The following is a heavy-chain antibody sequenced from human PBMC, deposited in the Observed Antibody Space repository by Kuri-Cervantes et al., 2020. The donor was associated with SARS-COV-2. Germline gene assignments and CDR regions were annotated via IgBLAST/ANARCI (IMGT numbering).Heavy chain of an antibody. J-gene: IGHJ4*02. CDR3: AKVGPTYDSSGYYDY. CDR1: GFTFSSYS. V-gene: IGHV3-9*03. CDR2: ISWNSGSI. Sequence: SLKISCAASGFTFSSYSMHWVRQAPGKGLEWVSGISWNSGSIGYADSVKGRFTISRDNAKNSLYLQMNSLRAEDMALYYCAKVGPTYDSSGYYDYWGQGTLVTVSS. D-gene: IGHD3-22*01.